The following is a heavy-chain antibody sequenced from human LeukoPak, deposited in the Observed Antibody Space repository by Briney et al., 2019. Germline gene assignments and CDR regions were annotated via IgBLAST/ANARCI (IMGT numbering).Heavy chain of an antibody. CDR1: GFTFDDYA. D-gene: IGHD6-19*01. J-gene: IGHJ4*02. CDR2: ISWNSGSI. CDR3: AKDMSSSGHKGFDY. V-gene: IGHV3-9*01. Sequence: GGSLRPSCAASGFTFDDYAMHWVRQAPGKGLEWVSGISWNSGSIGYADSVKGRFTISRDNAKNSLYLQMNSLRAEDTALYYCAKDMSSSGHKGFDYWGQGTLVTVSS.